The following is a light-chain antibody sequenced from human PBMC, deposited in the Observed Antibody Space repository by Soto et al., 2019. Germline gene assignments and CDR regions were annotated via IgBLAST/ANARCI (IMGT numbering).Light chain of an antibody. V-gene: IGLV1-51*01. CDR1: SSNIGGNS. CDR3: GSWDSSLSAYV. Sequence: VLTQPPSVSAAPGQRVTISCSGSSSNIGGNSVSWYQQLPGTAPKLLIYDDDKRPSGIPDRFSGSKSGTSATLGITGFQTGDEADYYCGSWDSSLSAYVFGTGTKSPS. CDR2: DDD. J-gene: IGLJ1*01.